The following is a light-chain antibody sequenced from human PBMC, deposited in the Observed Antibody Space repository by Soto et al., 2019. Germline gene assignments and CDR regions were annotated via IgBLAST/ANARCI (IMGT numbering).Light chain of an antibody. CDR3: SSYPSSSTYV. Sequence: QSALTQPPSVSGSPGQSVTISCTGTSSDVGSYNRVSWYQQPPGTAPKLMISEVSNRPSGVPDRFSGSKSGTTASLTISGVQAEDEADYYCSSYPSSSTYVFGTGTKLTVL. CDR1: SSDVGSYNR. CDR2: EVS. V-gene: IGLV2-18*02. J-gene: IGLJ1*01.